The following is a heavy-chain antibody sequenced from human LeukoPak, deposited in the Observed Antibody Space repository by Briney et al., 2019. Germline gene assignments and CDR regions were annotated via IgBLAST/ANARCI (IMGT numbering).Heavy chain of an antibody. CDR1: GFTFSSYA. D-gene: IGHD1-14*01. J-gene: IGHJ3*02. V-gene: IGHV3-23*01. CDR3: AKDLITIGAFDI. CDR2: ISGSGGST. Sequence: GGSLRLSCAASGFTFSSYAMSWVRQAPGKGLEWVSAISGSGGSTYYAGSVKGRFTISRGNSKNTLYLQMNSLRAEDTAVYYCAKDLITIGAFDIWGQGTMVTVSS.